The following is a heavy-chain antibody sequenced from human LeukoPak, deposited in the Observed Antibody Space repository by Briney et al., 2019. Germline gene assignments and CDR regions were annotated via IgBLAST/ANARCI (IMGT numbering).Heavy chain of an antibody. V-gene: IGHV3-30*18. Sequence: PGGSLRLSCAASGFTFSSYGMHWVRQAPGKGLEWVAVISYDGSNKYYADSVKGRFTISRDNSKNTLYLQMNSLRAEDTAVYYCAKDRYPGYSYFDYWGQGTLVTVSS. D-gene: IGHD1-1*01. CDR1: GFTFSSYG. CDR3: AKDRYPGYSYFDY. J-gene: IGHJ4*02. CDR2: ISYDGSNK.